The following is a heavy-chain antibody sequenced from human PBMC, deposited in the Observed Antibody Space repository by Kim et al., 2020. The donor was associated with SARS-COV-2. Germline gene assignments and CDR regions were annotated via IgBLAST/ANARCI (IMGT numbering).Heavy chain of an antibody. V-gene: IGHV3-33*01. CDR3: ARWLGMLNALEM. J-gene: IGHJ3*02. CDR2: IWFDGSKT. Sequence: GGSLRLSCAASGYTFSSHGMEWVRQAPGKGLEWVAIIWFDGSKTYYIDSVQGRFTISRDNSKKTLYLQMNSLRAEDTAVYYYARWLGMLNALEMWGQGTMVTVSS. D-gene: IGHD3-10*01. CDR1: GYTFSSHG.